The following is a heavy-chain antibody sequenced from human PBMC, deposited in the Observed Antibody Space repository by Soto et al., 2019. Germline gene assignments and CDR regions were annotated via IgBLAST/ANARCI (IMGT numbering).Heavy chain of an antibody. V-gene: IGHV4-59*01. Sequence: SETLSLTCTVSGGSISSYYWSWIRQPPGKGLEWIGYIYYSGSTNYNPSLKSRVTISVDTSKNQFSLKLSSVTAADTAVYYCARVRFLDWLFYFYCMHVWGQGTPVTVSS. CDR1: GGSISSYY. J-gene: IGHJ6*02. D-gene: IGHD3-3*01. CDR3: ARVRFLDWLFYFYCMHV. CDR2: IYYSGST.